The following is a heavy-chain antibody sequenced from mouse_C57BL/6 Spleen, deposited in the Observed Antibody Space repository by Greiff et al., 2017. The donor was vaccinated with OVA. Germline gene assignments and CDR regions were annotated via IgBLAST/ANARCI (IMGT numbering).Heavy chain of an antibody. Sequence: VQLQQSGPELVKPGASVKISCKASGYTFTDYYMNWVKQSHGKSLEWIGDINPNNGGTSYNQKFKGKATLTVDKSSSTAYMELRSLTSEDSAVYYCARGDSSGYVWFAYWGQGTLVTVSA. CDR1: GYTFTDYY. D-gene: IGHD3-2*02. CDR3: ARGDSSGYVWFAY. J-gene: IGHJ3*01. CDR2: INPNNGGT. V-gene: IGHV1-26*01.